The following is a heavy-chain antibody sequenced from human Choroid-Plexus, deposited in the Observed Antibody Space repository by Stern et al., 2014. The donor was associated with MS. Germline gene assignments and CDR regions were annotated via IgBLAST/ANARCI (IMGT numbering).Heavy chain of an antibody. Sequence: VQLLESGGGVVQPGRPLRLSCVASGFTFGSCAMHWVRQAPGKGLEWVAGVSYDGSNKYYAYSVKGRFTISRDNSQNTLYMQMSSLRPEDTAVYYCAKDRQYLTYFFDHWGQGSLVTVSS. CDR2: VSYDGSNK. CDR3: AKDRQYLTYFFDH. J-gene: IGHJ5*02. CDR1: GFTFGSCA. V-gene: IGHV3-30*18. D-gene: IGHD2/OR15-2a*01.